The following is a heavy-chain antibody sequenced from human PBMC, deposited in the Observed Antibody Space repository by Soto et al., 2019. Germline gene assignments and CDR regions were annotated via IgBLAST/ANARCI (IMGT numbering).Heavy chain of an antibody. CDR2: IIPILGMA. D-gene: IGHD2-15*01. J-gene: IGHJ5*02. V-gene: IGHV1-69*04. CDR3: ARDFGPFCSGGSCYPIGDWFDP. CDR1: GGTFSSYT. Sequence: SVKVSCKASGGTFSSYTISWVRQAPGQGLEWMGRIIPILGMANYAQKFQGRVTITADKSTSTAYMELSSLRSEDTAVYYCARDFGPFCSGGSCYPIGDWFDPWGQGP.